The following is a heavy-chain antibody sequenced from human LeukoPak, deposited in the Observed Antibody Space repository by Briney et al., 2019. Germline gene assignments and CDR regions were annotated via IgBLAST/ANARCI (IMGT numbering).Heavy chain of an antibody. CDR3: AKVETSGGANCYALDY. CDR2: ISGSDGST. Sequence: GGSLRLSCAASGFTFSSYAMTWVRQAPDKGLDWVSAISGSDGSTYYADSVKGRFTISRDDSQNTLYLQMNSLSAEDTAVYYCAKVETSGGANCYALDYWGQGTLVTVSS. CDR1: GFTFSSYA. V-gene: IGHV3-23*01. J-gene: IGHJ4*02. D-gene: IGHD2-2*01.